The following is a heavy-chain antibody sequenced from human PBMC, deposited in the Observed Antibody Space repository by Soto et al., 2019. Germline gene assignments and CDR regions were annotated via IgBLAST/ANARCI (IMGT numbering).Heavy chain of an antibody. Sequence: SETLSLTCTVSGGSISSSSYYWGWIRQPPGKGLEWIGSIYYSGSTYYNPSLKSRVTISVDTSKNQFSLKLSSVTAADTAVYYCARLALRFLEWLPPGDYMDVWGKGTTVTVSS. V-gene: IGHV4-39*01. CDR2: IYYSGST. D-gene: IGHD3-3*01. J-gene: IGHJ6*03. CDR3: ARLALRFLEWLPPGDYMDV. CDR1: GGSISSSSYY.